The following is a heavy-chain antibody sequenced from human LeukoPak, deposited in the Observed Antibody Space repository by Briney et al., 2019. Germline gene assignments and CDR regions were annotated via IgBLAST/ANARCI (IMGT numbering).Heavy chain of an antibody. V-gene: IGHV3-7*05. CDR3: ARILRSGQSGYACDY. D-gene: IGHD5-12*01. Sequence: GGSLRLSCAVSGFSFSNYWKTWVRQAPGKGLEWVANINQDGSEKNYVDSVKGRFTISRDNAKKSLYLQMNSLRAEETAVYFCARILRSGQSGYACDYWGQGALVTVSS. J-gene: IGHJ4*02. CDR2: INQDGSEK. CDR1: GFSFSNYW.